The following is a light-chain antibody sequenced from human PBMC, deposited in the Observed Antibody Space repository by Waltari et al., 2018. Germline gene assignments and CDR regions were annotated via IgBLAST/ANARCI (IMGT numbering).Light chain of an antibody. Sequence: ESVLTQSPGTLSLSQGETATLSCRASHSLTSFLAWYQQKPGQAPRLLIYDTSKRATGVPARFSGSASGTDFTLTISSLEPEDFAVYYCQQRTDWPLMYTFGQGTKLEIK. CDR1: HSLTSF. CDR3: QQRTDWPLMYT. J-gene: IGKJ2*01. V-gene: IGKV3-11*01. CDR2: DTS.